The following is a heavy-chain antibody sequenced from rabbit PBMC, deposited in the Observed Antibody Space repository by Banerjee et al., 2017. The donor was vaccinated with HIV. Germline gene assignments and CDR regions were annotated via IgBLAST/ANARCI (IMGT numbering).Heavy chain of an antibody. CDR1: GFTLSNYW. CDR3: AINSPHSSGYGGYSYADLDL. V-gene: IGHV1S40*01. Sequence: QSLEESGGDLVKPGASLTLTCKASGFTLSNYWFYSDRHAPGKGLEWMACIYTGDGNTHYAGWAKGRFSINRTSSTTMTLQMTSLTEADTATYFCAINSPHSSGYGGYSYADLDLWGQGTLVTVS. J-gene: IGHJ4*01. CDR2: IYTGDGNT. D-gene: IGHD8-1*01.